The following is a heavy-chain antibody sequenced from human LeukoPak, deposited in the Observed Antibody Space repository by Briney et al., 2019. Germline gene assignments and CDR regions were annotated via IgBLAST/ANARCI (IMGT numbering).Heavy chain of an antibody. CDR3: ARDSCSSTSCYNNWFDP. CDR2: FYTSGST. D-gene: IGHD2-2*02. Sequence: SETLSLTCTVSGGSISSYYWSWLRQPAGKGLEWLGRFYTSGSTNYNPSLKSRVTMSVDKSKNQFSLKLNSVTAADTAVYYCARDSCSSTSCYNNWFDPWGQGTLVTVSS. V-gene: IGHV4-4*07. J-gene: IGHJ5*02. CDR1: GGSISSYY.